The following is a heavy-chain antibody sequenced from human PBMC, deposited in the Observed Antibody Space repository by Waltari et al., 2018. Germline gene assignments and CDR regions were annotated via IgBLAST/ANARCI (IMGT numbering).Heavy chain of an antibody. Sequence: QLQLQESGPGLVKPSETLSLTCTVSGGSISSSSYYWGWIRQPPGKGLEWIGSIYYSGSTYYNPSLKSRVSISVGTSKNQFPLKLSSVTAADTAVYYCARRAVRGASPYYYYYGMDVWGQGTTVTVSS. D-gene: IGHD3-10*01. CDR1: GGSISSSSYY. V-gene: IGHV4-39*01. CDR3: ARRAVRGASPYYYYYGMDV. J-gene: IGHJ6*02. CDR2: IYYSGST.